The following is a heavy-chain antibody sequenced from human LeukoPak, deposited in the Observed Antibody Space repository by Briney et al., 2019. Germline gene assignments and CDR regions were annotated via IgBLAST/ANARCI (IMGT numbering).Heavy chain of an antibody. CDR1: GFTFSSYA. D-gene: IGHD2-2*01. CDR3: ARERHCSSTSCYYYYYYSMDV. V-gene: IGHV3-30-3*01. Sequence: GGSLRLSCAASGFTFSSYAMHWVRQAPGKGLEWVAVISYDGSNKYYADSVKGRFTISRDNSKNTLYLQMNSLRAEDTAVYYCARERHCSSTSCYYYYYYSMDVWGQGTTVTVSS. J-gene: IGHJ6*02. CDR2: ISYDGSNK.